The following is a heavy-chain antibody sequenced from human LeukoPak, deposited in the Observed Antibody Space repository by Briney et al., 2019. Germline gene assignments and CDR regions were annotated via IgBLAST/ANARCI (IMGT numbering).Heavy chain of an antibody. V-gene: IGHV3-13*01. D-gene: IGHD3-3*01. Sequence: GGSLRLSCAASGFTFSSYDMHWVRQATGKGRDWVSAIGTAGDTYYPGSVKGRFTISRENAKNSLYLQMNSLRAGDTAVYYCARGRFWSGYYPEAFDYWGQGTLVTVSS. CDR1: GFTFSSYD. CDR3: ARGRFWSGYYPEAFDY. J-gene: IGHJ4*02. CDR2: IGTAGDT.